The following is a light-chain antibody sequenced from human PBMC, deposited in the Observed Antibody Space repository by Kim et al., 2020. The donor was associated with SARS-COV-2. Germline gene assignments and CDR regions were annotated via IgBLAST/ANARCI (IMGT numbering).Light chain of an antibody. J-gene: IGLJ3*02. V-gene: IGLV4-60*03. CDR2: LEGSGSY. Sequence: SVQLTCTLSSGHSSYIIAWHQQQPGKAPRYLMKLEGSGSYNKGSGVPDRFSGSSSGADRYLTISNLQSEDEADYYCETWDSNTRVFGGGTQLTVL. CDR3: ETWDSNTRV. CDR1: SGHSSYI.